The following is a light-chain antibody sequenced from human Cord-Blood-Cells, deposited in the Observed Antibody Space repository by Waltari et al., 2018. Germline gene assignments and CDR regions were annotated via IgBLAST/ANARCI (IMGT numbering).Light chain of an antibody. V-gene: IGKV3-11*01. J-gene: IGKJ5*01. Sequence: DIVLTQSPVTLSLSPGERATLSCRASQSVSSYLAWYQQKPGQAPRLLIYDASNRATGIPARFSGSGSGTDFTLTISSQEPEDFAVYYCQQRSNWPTFGQGTRLEIK. CDR2: DAS. CDR3: QQRSNWPT. CDR1: QSVSSY.